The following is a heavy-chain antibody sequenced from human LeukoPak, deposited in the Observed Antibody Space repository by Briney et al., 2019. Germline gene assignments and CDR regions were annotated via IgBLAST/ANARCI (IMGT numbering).Heavy chain of an antibody. J-gene: IGHJ4*02. V-gene: IGHV4-34*01. CDR3: ARGGAAAAGDEDDYYFDY. CDR2: INHSGST. Sequence: PLETLSLTCAVYGGSFSGYYWSWIRQPPGKGLEWIGEINHSGSTNYNPSLKSRVTISVDTSKNQFSLKLSSVTAADTAVYYCARGGAAAAGDEDDYYFDYWGQGTLVTVSS. D-gene: IGHD6-13*01. CDR1: GGSFSGYY.